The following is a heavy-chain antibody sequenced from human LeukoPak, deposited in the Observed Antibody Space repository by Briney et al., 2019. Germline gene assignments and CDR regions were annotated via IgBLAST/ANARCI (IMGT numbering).Heavy chain of an antibody. Sequence: ASVKVSCKTSGYTFTNYGVSWVRQAPGQGLEWMGWISAYNGYTNYAQKLQVRVTMTTDTSTSTAYMELRSLTSDDTALYYCAKDISNQWLGLRLDYWGQGTLVTVSS. J-gene: IGHJ4*02. CDR3: AKDISNQWLGLRLDY. V-gene: IGHV1-18*01. CDR2: ISAYNGYT. D-gene: IGHD6-19*01. CDR1: GYTFTNYG.